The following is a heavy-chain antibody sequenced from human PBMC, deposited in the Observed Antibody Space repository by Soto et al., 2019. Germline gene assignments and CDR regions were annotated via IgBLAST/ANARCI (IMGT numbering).Heavy chain of an antibody. J-gene: IGHJ4*02. CDR1: GFTFSSYA. D-gene: IGHD6-6*01. V-gene: IGHV3-23*01. CDR3: AKDWIYSSSSYLFDY. CDR2: ISGSGGST. Sequence: PGGSLRLSCAASGFTFSSYAMSWVRQAPGKGLEWVSAISGSGGSTYYADSVKGRFTISRDNSKNTLYLQMNSLRAEDTAVYYCAKDWIYSSSSYLFDYWGQGTLVTAPQ.